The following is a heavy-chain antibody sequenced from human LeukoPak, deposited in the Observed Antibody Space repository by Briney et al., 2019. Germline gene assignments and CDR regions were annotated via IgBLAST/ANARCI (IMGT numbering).Heavy chain of an antibody. CDR3: ASFYCSGGSCYQYFSYYYMDV. Sequence: SETLSLTCAVSGGSISSSNWWSWVRQPPGKGLEWIGEIYHSGSTNYNPSIKSRVTMSVDTSKNQFSLKLNSVTAADTAVYYCASFYCSGGSCYQYFSYYYMDVWGKGTTVTISS. J-gene: IGHJ6*03. D-gene: IGHD2-15*01. V-gene: IGHV4-4*02. CDR1: GGSISSSNW. CDR2: IYHSGST.